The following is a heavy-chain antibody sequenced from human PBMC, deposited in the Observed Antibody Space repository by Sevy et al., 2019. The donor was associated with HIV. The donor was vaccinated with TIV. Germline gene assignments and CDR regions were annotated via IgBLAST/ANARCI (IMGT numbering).Heavy chain of an antibody. V-gene: IGHV3-7*01. J-gene: IGHJ4*02. CDR2: IKQDGSKK. D-gene: IGHD6-13*01. CDR1: GFTFSSYW. CDR3: AREIAAAGSY. Sequence: GGSLRLSCAASGFTFSSYWMTWVRQAPGKGLEGVANIKQDGSKKNYVDSVKGRFTISRDNAKNSVYLQMNSLRAEDTAVYYCAREIAAAGSYWGQGTLVTVSS.